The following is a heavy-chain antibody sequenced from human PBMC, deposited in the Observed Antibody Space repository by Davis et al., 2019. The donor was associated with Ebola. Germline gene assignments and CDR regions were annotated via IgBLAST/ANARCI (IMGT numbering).Heavy chain of an antibody. Sequence: PGGSLRLSCAASGFVFSDFSMNWVRQAPGKGLEWVSYISSGSSSIYYADSVKGRFTISRDNAKNSLYLQMNSLRDEDTAVYYCARGPLAWVVGVTFYFDYWGQGTLVTVSS. CDR2: ISSGSSSI. J-gene: IGHJ4*02. CDR1: GFVFSDFS. D-gene: IGHD1-26*01. V-gene: IGHV3-48*02. CDR3: ARGPLAWVVGVTFYFDY.